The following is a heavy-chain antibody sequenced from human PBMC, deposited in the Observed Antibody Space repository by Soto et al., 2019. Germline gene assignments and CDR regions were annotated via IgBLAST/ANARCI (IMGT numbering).Heavy chain of an antibody. V-gene: IGHV1-18*01. CDR3: ARVIPGAEAWFHP. CDR2: ISPYTDDP. CDR1: GNTYTNFG. J-gene: IGHJ5*02. D-gene: IGHD2-2*01. Sequence: QGQLVQSGVEVKKPGASVKVSCTASGNTYTNFGVTWVRQAPGQGLEWMGWISPYTDDPSYAQKFQGSVTMTIDTSTSTAYLDLRSLTSDDTAVYYCARVIPGAEAWFHPWGQGTLVTVSS.